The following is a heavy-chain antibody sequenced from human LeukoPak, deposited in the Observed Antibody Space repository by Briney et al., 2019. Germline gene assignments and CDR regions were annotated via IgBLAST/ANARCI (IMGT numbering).Heavy chain of an antibody. CDR3: ASLQYSSGWPFDY. D-gene: IGHD6-19*01. Sequence: KSSETLSLTCAVYGGSFSGYYWSWIRQPPGKGLEWIGEINHSGSTNYNPSLKSRVTISVDTSKNQFSLKLSSVTAADTAVYYCASLQYSSGWPFDYWGQGTLVTVSS. V-gene: IGHV4-34*01. J-gene: IGHJ4*02. CDR1: GGSFSGYY. CDR2: INHSGST.